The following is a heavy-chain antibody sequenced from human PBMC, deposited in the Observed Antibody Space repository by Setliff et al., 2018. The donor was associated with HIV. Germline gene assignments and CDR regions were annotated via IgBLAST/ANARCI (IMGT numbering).Heavy chain of an antibody. CDR1: GFTFTSYW. CDR3: ACKLQPGYGMDV. Sequence: GGSLRLSCAASGFTFTSYWMIWVRQAPGKGLEWVANINQDGNEKNYVDSVKGPFTTSRDNTKNSLYLQMDSLRDEDTTVYYCACKLQPGYGMDVWGQGTAVTVS. CDR2: INQDGNEK. J-gene: IGHJ6*02. V-gene: IGHV3-7*01. D-gene: IGHD5-18*01.